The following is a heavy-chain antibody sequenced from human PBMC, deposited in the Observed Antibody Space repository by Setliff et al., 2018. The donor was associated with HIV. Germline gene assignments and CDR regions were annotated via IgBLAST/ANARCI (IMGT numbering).Heavy chain of an antibody. V-gene: IGHV4-34*01. J-gene: IGHJ3*02. Sequence: KASETLSLTCAVYGGSFSGYYWTWIRQPPGKGLEWIGEINHSGSTNYNPSLKSRVTISLHTSKNQFSLKLTSVTAADTAVYYCSRVARTYYYESSGYGDAFDIWGQGTMVTVSS. CDR2: INHSGST. D-gene: IGHD3-22*01. CDR1: GGSFSGYY. CDR3: SRVARTYYYESSGYGDAFDI.